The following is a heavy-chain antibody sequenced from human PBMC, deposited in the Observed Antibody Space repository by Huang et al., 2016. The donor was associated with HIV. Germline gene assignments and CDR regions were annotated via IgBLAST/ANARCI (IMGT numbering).Heavy chain of an antibody. CDR1: GFTFSSYG. CDR2: ISYDEDNK. D-gene: IGHD3-3*01. J-gene: IGHJ4*02. Sequence: QILLIESGGGVVQPGRSLRLSCAASGFTFSSYGMHWVRQAPGKGLEGVAVISYDEDNKYYADSVMGRFTISRDNSKNTLYLQMNSLRIEDTAVYYCARGPIRFLAWLLNFDYWGQGALVTVSS. CDR3: ARGPIRFLAWLLNFDY. V-gene: IGHV3-30*03.